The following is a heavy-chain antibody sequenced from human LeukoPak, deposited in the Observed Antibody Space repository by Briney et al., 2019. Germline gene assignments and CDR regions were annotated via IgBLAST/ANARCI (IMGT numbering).Heavy chain of an antibody. V-gene: IGHV4-59*01. J-gene: IGHJ6*02. CDR2: IYYSGST. Sequence: SETLSLTCTVSGGSISSYYWSWIRQPPGKGLEWVGYIYYSGSTNYNPSLKSRVTISVDTSKNQFSLKLSSVTAADTAVYYCAREVAAAGYYYYGMDVWGQGTTVTVSS. CDR3: AREVAAAGYYYYGMDV. CDR1: GGSISSYY. D-gene: IGHD6-13*01.